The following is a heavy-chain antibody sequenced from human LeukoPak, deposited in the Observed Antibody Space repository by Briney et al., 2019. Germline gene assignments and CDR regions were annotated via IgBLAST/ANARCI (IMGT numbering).Heavy chain of an antibody. V-gene: IGHV3-23*01. Sequence: GGSLRLSCAASGFTFSTSAMSWVRQAPGKGLEWVSGISGSGDSTYYVDSVKGRFTISRDNSKSTLYLHMNSLRAEDTAVYYCASRWDYGDFYFDYWGQGTLVTVSS. CDR3: ASRWDYGDFYFDY. CDR2: ISGSGDST. J-gene: IGHJ4*02. CDR1: GFTFSTSA. D-gene: IGHD4-17*01.